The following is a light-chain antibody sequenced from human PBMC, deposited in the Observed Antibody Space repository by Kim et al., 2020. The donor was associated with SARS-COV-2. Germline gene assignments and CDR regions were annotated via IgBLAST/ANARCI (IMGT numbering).Light chain of an antibody. V-gene: IGKV4-1*01. Sequence: ATINCKSSQSVLYSSNNKYYLAWSQQKPGQPPNLLIYWASTRESGVPDRFSGSGSGTDFTLTISSLQAEDVAVYYCQHYYSTPRTFGQGTKVDI. J-gene: IGKJ1*01. CDR1: QSVLYSSNNKYY. CDR2: WAS. CDR3: QHYYSTPRT.